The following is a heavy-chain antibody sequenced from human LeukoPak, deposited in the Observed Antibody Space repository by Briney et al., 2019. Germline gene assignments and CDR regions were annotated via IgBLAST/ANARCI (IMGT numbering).Heavy chain of an antibody. CDR2: IGTAGDP. J-gene: IGHJ4*02. V-gene: IGHV3-13*05. CDR1: GFTFSSYD. CDR3: ARGSREKPYYFDY. D-gene: IGHD1-14*01. Sequence: HPGGSLRLSCAASGFTFSSYDMHWIRQATGKGLEWVSAIGTAGDPYYPGSVKGRFTISRENAKNSLYLQMNSLRAGDTAVFYCARGSREKPYYFDYWGLGTLVTVSS.